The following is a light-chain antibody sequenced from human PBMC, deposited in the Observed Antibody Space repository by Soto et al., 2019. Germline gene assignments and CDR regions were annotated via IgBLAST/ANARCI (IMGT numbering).Light chain of an antibody. CDR1: SSDVGGYNY. CDR2: DVS. J-gene: IGLJ1*01. CDR3: SSYTSSGTLEV. Sequence: QSVLTQPASVSGSPGRSITISCTGTSSDVGGYNYVSWYQQHPGKAPKLMIFDVSNRPSGVSSRFSGSKSGDTASLTISGLQAEDEADYYCSSYTSSGTLEVFGTGTKVTVL. V-gene: IGLV2-14*03.